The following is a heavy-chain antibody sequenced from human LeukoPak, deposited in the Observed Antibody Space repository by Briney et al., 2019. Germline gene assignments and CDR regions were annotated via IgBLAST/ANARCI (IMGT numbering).Heavy chain of an antibody. V-gene: IGHV3-30*01. Sequence: GKSLRLSCAASGFTFSNYAMYWFRQARGKGLEWVAVIAYDGSHVYYADSVKGRLTISRDNSKHTLYAKIHRLRAEDTSVYYCGICEWDLWSGQGLDLGGQGTL. CDR1: GFTFSNYA. J-gene: IGHJ4*02. D-gene: IGHD3-3*01. CDR3: GICEWDLWSGQGLDL. CDR2: IAYDGSHV.